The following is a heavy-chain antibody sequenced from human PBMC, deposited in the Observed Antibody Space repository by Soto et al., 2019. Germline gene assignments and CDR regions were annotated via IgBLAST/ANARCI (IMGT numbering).Heavy chain of an antibody. CDR1: GGTFSSYA. Sequence: GASVKVSCKASGGTFSSYAISWVRQAPGQGLEWMGGIIPIFGTANYAQKFQGRVTITADESTSTAYMELSSLRSEDTAVYYCARDPRYSSSWGWFDPWGQGTLVTVSS. J-gene: IGHJ5*02. V-gene: IGHV1-69*13. CDR3: ARDPRYSSSWGWFDP. CDR2: IIPIFGTA. D-gene: IGHD6-13*01.